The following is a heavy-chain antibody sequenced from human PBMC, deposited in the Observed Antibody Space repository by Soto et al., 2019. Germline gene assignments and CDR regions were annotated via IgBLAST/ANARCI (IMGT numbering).Heavy chain of an antibody. V-gene: IGHV1-69*01. J-gene: IGHJ4*02. Sequence: QVQLVQSGAEVKKPGSSVKDSCKASGGTFSSNAINWVRQAPGQGLEWMGRIIPIFGTTDYAQRFQGRVTITADESTSTAYMELSSLRSEDTAVYYCARTRSRGQNYGYDYWGQGTQVTVSS. D-gene: IGHD5-18*01. CDR1: GGTFSSNA. CDR3: ARTRSRGQNYGYDY. CDR2: IIPIFGTT.